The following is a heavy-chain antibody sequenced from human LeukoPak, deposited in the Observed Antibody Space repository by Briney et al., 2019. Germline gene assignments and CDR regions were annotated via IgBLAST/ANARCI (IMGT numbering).Heavy chain of an antibody. D-gene: IGHD3-3*01. CDR1: GFTFSSYA. CDR3: ARAKVYYDFWSGYSAFDY. J-gene: IGHJ4*02. CDR2: ISYDGSNK. V-gene: IGHV3-30-3*01. Sequence: HPGRSLRLSCAASGFTFSSYAMHWVRQAPGKGLEWVAVISYDGSNKYYADSVKGRFTISRDNSKNTLYLQMNSLRAEDTAVYYCARAKVYYDFWSGYSAFDYWGQGTLVTDSS.